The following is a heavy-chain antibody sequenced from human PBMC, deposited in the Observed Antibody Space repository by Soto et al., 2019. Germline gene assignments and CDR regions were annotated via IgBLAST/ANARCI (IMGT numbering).Heavy chain of an antibody. CDR1: GYTFTNYG. CDR3: ARVRQLGGYFSYSLDV. V-gene: IGHV1-18*01. D-gene: IGHD1-1*01. J-gene: IGHJ6*03. CDR2: IGAYNGDT. Sequence: QVQLLQSGPEVKKPGASVKVSCKASGYTFTNYGITWVRQAPGQGLEWMGGIGAYNGDTHYTEKLQGRVTMTTDTSTGTAYMELRGLKSDDTAVYSFARVRQLGGYFSYSLDVWGKGTTVTVS.